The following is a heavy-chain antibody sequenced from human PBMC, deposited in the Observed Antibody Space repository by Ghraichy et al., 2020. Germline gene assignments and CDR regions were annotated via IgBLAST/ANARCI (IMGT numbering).Heavy chain of an antibody. CDR1: GFTFNIYG. D-gene: IGHD3-16*01. V-gene: IGHV3-23*01. CDR3: VGGGRQGDY. J-gene: IGHJ4*02. CDR2: IIGSGGIT. Sequence: GGSLRLSCVASGFTFNIYGMTWVRQAPGKGLEWVSSIIGSGGITYYADSVKGRFTISRDNSKNTVYLQMNSLGAEDTALYYCVGGGRQGDYWGQGTLVAVSS.